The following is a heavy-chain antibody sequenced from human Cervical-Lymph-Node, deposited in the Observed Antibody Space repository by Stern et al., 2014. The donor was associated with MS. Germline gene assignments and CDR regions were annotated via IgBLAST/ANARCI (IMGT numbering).Heavy chain of an antibody. CDR1: GYNFGDYW. CDR3: ARHQPAATFAMDV. V-gene: IGHV5-51*01. J-gene: IGHJ6*02. Sequence: EVQLVESGAEVKKPGESLKISCKGSGYNFGDYWIGWGRQKPGKGLEWMGTSFRADSDSRYSPSFEGQVAISADESISTAFLQSSSLKASDTGIYYCARHQPAATFAMDVWGQGTTVIVSS. CDR2: SFRADSDS. D-gene: IGHD2-2*01.